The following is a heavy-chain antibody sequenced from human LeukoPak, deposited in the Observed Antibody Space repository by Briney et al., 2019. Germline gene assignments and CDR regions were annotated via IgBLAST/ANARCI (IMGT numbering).Heavy chain of an antibody. D-gene: IGHD6-13*01. J-gene: IGHJ4*02. CDR1: GFTFSSYA. CDR3: ARTQQQYYFDY. V-gene: IGHV3-30-3*01. CDR2: ISYDGSNK. Sequence: PGRSLRLSCAASGFTFSSYAMHWVRQAPGKGLEWVAVISYDGSNKYYADSVKGRFTISRDNSKNTLYLQMNSLRAEDTAVYYCARTQQQYYFDYWGQGTLVTVSS.